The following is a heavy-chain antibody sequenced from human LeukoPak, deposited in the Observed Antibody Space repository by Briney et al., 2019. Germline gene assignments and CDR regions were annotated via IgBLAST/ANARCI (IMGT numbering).Heavy chain of an antibody. J-gene: IGHJ4*02. D-gene: IGHD6-19*01. V-gene: IGHV3-48*04. CDR1: GFTLSSFG. CDR2: IGTTTSTI. Sequence: GGSLRLSCAASGFTLSSFGMNWVRQAPGKGLEWVSYIGTTTSTIYYADSVKGRFTISRDNAKNSLYLQMNSLRAEDTAVYYCARSNGWYLDYWGQGTLVTVSS. CDR3: ARSNGWYLDY.